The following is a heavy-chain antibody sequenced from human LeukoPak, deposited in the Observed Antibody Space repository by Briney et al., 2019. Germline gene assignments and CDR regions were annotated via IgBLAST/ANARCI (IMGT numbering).Heavy chain of an antibody. Sequence: GGSLRLSCAASGFTFSTYAMTWLRQSPGKGLEWVSDISDSGGRKYYADSVKGRFTISRDNSKNTVYLEMNSLRDKDTAIDEYANEKGCSSSDVCYPAYGMDVWGQGTTVTVSS. D-gene: IGHD2-21*01. CDR2: ISDSGGRK. V-gene: IGHV3-23*01. J-gene: IGHJ6*02. CDR3: ANEKGCSSSDVCYPAYGMDV. CDR1: GFTFSTYA.